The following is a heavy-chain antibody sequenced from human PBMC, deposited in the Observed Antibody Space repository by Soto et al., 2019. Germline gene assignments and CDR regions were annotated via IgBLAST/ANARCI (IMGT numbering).Heavy chain of an antibody. CDR1: GFTFSDYY. CDR3: ARGLTQSNSWNYY. V-gene: IGHV3-11*01. CDR2: ISSSGSTK. D-gene: IGHD6-13*01. Sequence: VGSLRLSCASSGFTFSDYYMTLIRQAPGKGLEWVSYISSSGSTKYYADSVKGRFTVSRDNAENSLYLQMNGLRAEDTAVYYCARGLTQSNSWNYYWGQGTLVTVSS. J-gene: IGHJ4*02.